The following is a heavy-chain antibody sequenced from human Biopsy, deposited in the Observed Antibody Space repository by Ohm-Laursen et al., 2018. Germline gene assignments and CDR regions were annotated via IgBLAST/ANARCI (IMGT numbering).Heavy chain of an antibody. CDR1: GGSLSSYS. V-gene: IGHV4-4*07. CDR2: IYTSGIT. Sequence: SDTLSLTCTVSGGSLSSYSWSWIRQPAGKGLEWIGQIYTSGITNYNPSLKSRVTMSVDTSKNKFSLRVSSVTAADTAVYYCARDRDRRGRFDPWSQGTLVTVSS. CDR3: ARDRDRRGRFDP. J-gene: IGHJ5*02. D-gene: IGHD1-14*01.